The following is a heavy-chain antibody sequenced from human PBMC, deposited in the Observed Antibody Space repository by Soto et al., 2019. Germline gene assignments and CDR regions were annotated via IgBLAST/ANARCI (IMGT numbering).Heavy chain of an antibody. V-gene: IGHV3-23*01. CDR2: ISGSGGRT. J-gene: IGHJ4*02. CDR3: AKPSRGSECYYLVDY. Sequence: EVQLLESGGDLVQPGGSLRLSCAGSGFTFSSYSMSWVRQAPGKGLEWVSSISGSGGRTFYADSVKGRFTISRDNSKNTLFLQMNSLRADDTGAYYCAKPSRGSECYYLVDYWGQGTLVTVSS. D-gene: IGHD2-21*01. CDR1: GFTFSSYS.